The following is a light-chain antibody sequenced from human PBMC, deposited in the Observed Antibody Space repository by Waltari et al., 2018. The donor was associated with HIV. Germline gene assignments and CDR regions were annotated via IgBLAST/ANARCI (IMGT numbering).Light chain of an antibody. CDR2: WAS. Sequence: DIVITQSPDSLPVSLGERATINCTSTRSILYSSDNRNYLAWYQQKPRQPPRLLISWASTRESGVPDRFSGSGSGTDFALTISRLQAEDVAVYHCQQYLRSPPTFGGGTKVEIK. CDR3: QQYLRSPPT. V-gene: IGKV4-1*01. J-gene: IGKJ4*01. CDR1: RSILYSSDNRNY.